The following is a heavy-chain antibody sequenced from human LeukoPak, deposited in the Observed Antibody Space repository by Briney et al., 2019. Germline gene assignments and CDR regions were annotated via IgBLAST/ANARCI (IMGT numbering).Heavy chain of an antibody. D-gene: IGHD3-10*01. J-gene: IGHJ2*01. CDR1: GGSIGSGSYY. Sequence: SETLSLTCTVSGGSIGSGSYYWSWIRQPAGKGLEWIGRIYTSGSTNYNPSLKSRVTISVDTSKNQFSLKLSSVTAADTAVYYCARASGDWTDWYFDLWGRGTLVTVSS. V-gene: IGHV4-61*02. CDR3: ARASGDWTDWYFDL. CDR2: IYTSGST.